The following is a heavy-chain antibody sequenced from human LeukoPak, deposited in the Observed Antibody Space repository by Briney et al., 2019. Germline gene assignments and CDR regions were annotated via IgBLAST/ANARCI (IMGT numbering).Heavy chain of an antibody. Sequence: SETLSLTCTVSGGSISSSSYYWGWIRQPPGKGLEWIGSIYYSGSTYYNPSLKSRVTISVDTSKNQFSLKLSSVTAADTAVYYCARDRLGYDILTGYYMYNWFDPWGQGTLVTVSS. D-gene: IGHD3-9*01. J-gene: IGHJ5*02. CDR2: IYYSGST. CDR1: GGSISSSSYY. V-gene: IGHV4-39*07. CDR3: ARDRLGYDILTGYYMYNWFDP.